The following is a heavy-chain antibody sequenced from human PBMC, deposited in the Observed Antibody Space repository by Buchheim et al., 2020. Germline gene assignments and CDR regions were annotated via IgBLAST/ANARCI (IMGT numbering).Heavy chain of an antibody. J-gene: IGHJ6*02. Sequence: EVQLVESGGGLVQPGGSLRLSCAASGFTFSSYWMHWVRQAPGKGLVWVSRINSDGSSTSYADSVKGRFTISRDNAKNTLYLQMNSLRAEDTAVYYCARRPDCSSTSCYNSYYYYYGMDVWGQGTT. CDR2: INSDGSST. D-gene: IGHD2-2*02. V-gene: IGHV3-74*01. CDR3: ARRPDCSSTSCYNSYYYYYGMDV. CDR1: GFTFSSYW.